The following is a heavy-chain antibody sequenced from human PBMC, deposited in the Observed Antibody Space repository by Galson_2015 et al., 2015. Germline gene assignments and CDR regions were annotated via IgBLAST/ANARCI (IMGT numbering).Heavy chain of an antibody. CDR3: ARDRNRGGGYYYHGMDV. D-gene: IGHD1-14*01. J-gene: IGHJ6*02. Sequence: KVRFTISRDNSKNTLYLQMNSLRAEDTAVYYCARDRNRGGGYYYHGMDVWGQGTTVTVSS. V-gene: IGHV3-30*07.